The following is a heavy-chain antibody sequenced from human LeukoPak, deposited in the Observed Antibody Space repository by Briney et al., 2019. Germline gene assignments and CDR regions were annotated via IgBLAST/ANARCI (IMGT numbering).Heavy chain of an antibody. CDR3: AKGGSGSYWDY. CDR1: GSTVSSNY. CDR2: ISYDGSNK. V-gene: IGHV3-30*18. J-gene: IGHJ4*02. D-gene: IGHD3-10*01. Sequence: PGGSLRLSCAASGSTVSSNYMSWVRQAPGKGLEWVAVISYDGSNKYYADSVKGRFTISRDNSKNTLYLQMNSLRAEDTAVYYCAKGGSGSYWDYWGQGTLVTVSS.